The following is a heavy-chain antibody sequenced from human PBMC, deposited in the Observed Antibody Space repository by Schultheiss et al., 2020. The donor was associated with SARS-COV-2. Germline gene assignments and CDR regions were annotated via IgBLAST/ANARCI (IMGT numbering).Heavy chain of an antibody. Sequence: SGPTLVKPTQTLTLTCTFSGFSLSTSGVGVGWIRQPPGKALEWLALIYWDDDKRYSPSLKSRLTITKDTSKNQVVLTMTNMDPVDTATYYCAHTTYYYGSGSYYSGYFDYWGQGTLVTVPQ. CDR2: IYWDDDK. CDR1: GFSLSTSGVG. V-gene: IGHV2-5*02. D-gene: IGHD3-10*01. J-gene: IGHJ4*02. CDR3: AHTTYYYGSGSYYSGYFDY.